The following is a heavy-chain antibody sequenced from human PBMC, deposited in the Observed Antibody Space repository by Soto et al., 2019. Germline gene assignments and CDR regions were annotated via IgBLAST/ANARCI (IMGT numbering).Heavy chain of an antibody. Sequence: GASVKVSCKASGYIFTNNDVSWVRQATGQGLEWMGWMNPGSGDTGYAQKFQGRVTMTRDISIATAYMELGSLRSDDTAIYYCARMATFGSLNWFDPWGQGTLVTVSS. CDR3: ARMATFGSLNWFDP. CDR2: MNPGSGDT. CDR1: GYIFTNND. J-gene: IGHJ5*02. V-gene: IGHV1-8*01. D-gene: IGHD3-16*01.